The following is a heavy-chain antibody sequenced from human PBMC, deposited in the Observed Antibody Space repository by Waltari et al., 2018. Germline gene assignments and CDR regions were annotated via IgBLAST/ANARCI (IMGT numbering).Heavy chain of an antibody. J-gene: IGHJ6*03. CDR1: GGTFSSYA. CDR2: IIPILGIA. CDR3: ARASTPPYCSGGSCYPHFRYYYMDV. D-gene: IGHD2-15*01. Sequence: QVQLVQSGAEVKKPGSSVKVSCKASGGTFSSYAISWVRQAPGQGLEWMGGIIPILGIANYAQKFQGRVTITADKSTSTAYMELSSLRSEDTAVYYCARASTPPYCSGGSCYPHFRYYYMDVWGKGTTVTVSS. V-gene: IGHV1-69*10.